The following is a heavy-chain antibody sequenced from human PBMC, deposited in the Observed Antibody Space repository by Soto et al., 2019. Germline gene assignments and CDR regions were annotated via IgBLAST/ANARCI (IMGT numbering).Heavy chain of an antibody. CDR2: IYYSGSA. CDR1: SDSISRSHW. V-gene: IGHV4-4*02. J-gene: IGHJ4*02. D-gene: IGHD3-10*01. Sequence: PSETLSLTCAVSSDSISRSHWLTWVRQSPGKGLEWLGDIYYSGSAYYNPSLRSRISISMDTSNNQFSLKLSSVTAADTAVYYCARLITMVREVIYYFDYWGQGTLVTVSS. CDR3: ARLITMVREVIYYFDY.